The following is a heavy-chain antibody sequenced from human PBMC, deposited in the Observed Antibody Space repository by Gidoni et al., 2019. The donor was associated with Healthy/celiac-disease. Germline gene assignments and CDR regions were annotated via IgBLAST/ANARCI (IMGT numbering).Heavy chain of an antibody. D-gene: IGHD1-26*01. CDR1: GFTFSSYA. CDR2: ISGSGGST. V-gene: IGHV3-23*01. J-gene: IGHJ2*01. Sequence: EVQLLESGGGLVQPGGSLRLSCAASGFTFSSYAMSWVRQAPGKGLEWVSAISGSGGSTYYADSVKGRFTISRDNSKNTLYLQMNSLRAEDTAVYYCAKDSWGGSYPGGGQHWYFDLWGRGTLVTVSS. CDR3: AKDSWGGSYPGGGQHWYFDL.